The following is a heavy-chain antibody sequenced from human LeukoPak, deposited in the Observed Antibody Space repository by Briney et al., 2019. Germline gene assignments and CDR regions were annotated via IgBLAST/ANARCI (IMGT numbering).Heavy chain of an antibody. CDR2: ISWDGGRT. CDR3: AKDLSSGSRRAY. V-gene: IGHV3-43*01. D-gene: IGHD6-19*01. CDR1: GFTFDDYT. J-gene: IGHJ4*02. Sequence: GGSLRLSCAASGFTFDDYTMHWVRQAPGKGLEWVSFISWDGGRTNYADSVKGRFTISRDNSKNTLYLQMNSLRAEDTGVYYCAKDLSSGSRRAYWGQGTLVTVSS.